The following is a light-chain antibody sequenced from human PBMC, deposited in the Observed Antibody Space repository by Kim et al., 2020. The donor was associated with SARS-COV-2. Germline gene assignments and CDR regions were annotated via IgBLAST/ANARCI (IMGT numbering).Light chain of an antibody. J-gene: IGKJ1*01. CDR1: QGISNH. CDR2: DAS. V-gene: IGKV1-27*01. Sequence: SASVGDGVTITCRASQGISNHLAWYQQKPGKVPQVLIYDASALQSGVPSRFSGSRSGTDFTLTISSLQPEDVATYYCQKYDSAPWTFGQGTKLEI. CDR3: QKYDSAPWT.